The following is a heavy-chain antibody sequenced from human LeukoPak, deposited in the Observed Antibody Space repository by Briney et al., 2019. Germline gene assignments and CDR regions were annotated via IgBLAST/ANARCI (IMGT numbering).Heavy chain of an antibody. CDR1: GGSFSGYY. J-gene: IGHJ4*02. Sequence: SETLSLTCAVYGGSFSGYYWSWIRQPPGKGLEWIGEINHSGSTNYNPSLKSRVTISVDTSKNQFSLKLSSVTAADTAVYYCARHRTGYSSGWYRDYYFDYWGQGTLVTVSS. CDR2: INHSGST. V-gene: IGHV4-34*01. D-gene: IGHD6-19*01. CDR3: ARHRTGYSSGWYRDYYFDY.